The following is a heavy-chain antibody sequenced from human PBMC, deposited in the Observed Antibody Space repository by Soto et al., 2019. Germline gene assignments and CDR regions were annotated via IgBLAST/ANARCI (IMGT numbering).Heavy chain of an antibody. Sequence: GGSRRLSCVVSGFTSGAYWTSCVRPAPGKGLEWVANTMPDGSEKYYVASVRGRFIVSRDNAKNSLYLQMNSLRFEDTAVYYCAREVGWSFDYWGLGTLVTVSS. CDR1: GFTSGAYW. CDR3: AREVGWSFDY. CDR2: TMPDGSEK. D-gene: IGHD6-19*01. V-gene: IGHV3-7*01. J-gene: IGHJ4*02.